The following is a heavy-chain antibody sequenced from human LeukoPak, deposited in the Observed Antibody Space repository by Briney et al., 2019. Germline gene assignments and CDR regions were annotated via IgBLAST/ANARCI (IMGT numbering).Heavy chain of an antibody. CDR2: IYYSGST. CDR1: GGSISSYY. V-gene: IGHV4-59*01. CDR3: ARDDSSSDHDAFDI. D-gene: IGHD6-19*01. J-gene: IGHJ3*02. Sequence: SETLSLTCTVSGGSISSYYWSWIRQPPGKGLEWIGYIYYSGSTNYNPSLKSRVTISVDTSKNQFSLKLSSVTAADTAVYYCARDDSSSDHDAFDIWGQGTKVTVSS.